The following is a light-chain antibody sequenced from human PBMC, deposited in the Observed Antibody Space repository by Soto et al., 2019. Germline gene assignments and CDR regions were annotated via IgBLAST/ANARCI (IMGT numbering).Light chain of an antibody. Sequence: NFMLTQPHSVSESPGKTVTISCTRSSGSIASNYVQWYQQRPGSAPTTVIYEDNQRPSGVPDRFSGSIDSSSNSASLTISGLKTEDEADYYCQSYDSNNHVVFGGGTKLTVL. CDR3: QSYDSNNHVV. CDR1: SGSIASNY. J-gene: IGLJ2*01. CDR2: EDN. V-gene: IGLV6-57*04.